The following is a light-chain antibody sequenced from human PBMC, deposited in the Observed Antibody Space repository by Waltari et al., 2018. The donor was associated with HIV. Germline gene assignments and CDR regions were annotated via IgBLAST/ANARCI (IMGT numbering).Light chain of an antibody. CDR3: LQRDTSIT. CDR1: ERLSNS. V-gene: IGKV3-11*01. CDR2: DAF. Sequence: EIVLTQSPGALSLSPGERATLSCRASERLSNSFAWSRQKPGQPPRLLIYDAFKRATGLPSRFSGSGSGTDFALTISRLEPEDSAVYYCLQRDTSITFGKGTRLEIK. J-gene: IGKJ5*01.